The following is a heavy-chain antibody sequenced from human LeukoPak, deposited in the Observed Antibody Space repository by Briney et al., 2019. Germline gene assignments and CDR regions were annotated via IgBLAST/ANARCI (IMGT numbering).Heavy chain of an antibody. CDR3: ASLVAYCSGGSCYWSGFDP. CDR1: GGTFSSYA. D-gene: IGHD2-15*01. CDR2: IIPILGIA. Sequence: SVKVSCKASGGTFSSYAISWVRQAPGQGLEWMGRIIPILGIANYAQKFQGRVTITADKSTSTAYMELSSLRPEDTAVYYCASLVAYCSGGSCYWSGFDPWGQGTLVTVSS. J-gene: IGHJ5*02. V-gene: IGHV1-69*04.